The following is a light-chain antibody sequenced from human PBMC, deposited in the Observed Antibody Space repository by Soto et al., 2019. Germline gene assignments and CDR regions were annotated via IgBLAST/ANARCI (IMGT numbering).Light chain of an antibody. CDR1: SSDVGGYDY. CDR2: DVT. CDR3: ASYAGSNTPYV. J-gene: IGLJ1*01. V-gene: IGLV2-8*01. Sequence: QSVLTQPPSASGSPGQSVTISCTGTSSDVGGYDYVSWYQHHPGKAPKPMIFDVTKRPSGVPDRFSGSKSGTTASLTVSGLQAEDEAAYYCASYAGSNTPYVFGTGTQLAVL.